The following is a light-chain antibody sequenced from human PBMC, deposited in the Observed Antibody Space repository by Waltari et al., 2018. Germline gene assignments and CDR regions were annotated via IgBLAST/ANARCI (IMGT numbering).Light chain of an antibody. J-gene: IGLJ2*01. CDR2: DVS. Sequence: QSALTQPASVSGSPGPSLTIPCTVTSSDVGGYHYVSCSQQHPGKAPTLMIYDVSNRPSGVSNRFSGSKSGNTASLTISGLQAEDEADYYCSSYTSSSTLHVVFGGGTKLTVL. V-gene: IGLV2-14*03. CDR3: SSYTSSSTLHVV. CDR1: SSDVGGYHY.